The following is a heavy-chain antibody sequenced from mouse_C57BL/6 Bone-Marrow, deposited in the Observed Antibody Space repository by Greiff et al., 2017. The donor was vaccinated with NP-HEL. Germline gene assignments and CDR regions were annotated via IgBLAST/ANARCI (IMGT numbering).Heavy chain of an antibody. J-gene: IGHJ4*01. V-gene: IGHV5-17*01. CDR2: ISSGSSTI. Sequence: EVKLVESGGGLVKPGGSLKLSCAASGFTFSDYGMHWVRQAPEKGLEWVAYISSGSSTIYYADTVKGRFTISRDNAKNTLFLQMTSLRSEDTAMEYCARRYYGRGHYAMDYWGQGTSVTVSS. CDR1: GFTFSDYG. D-gene: IGHD1-1*01. CDR3: ARRYYGRGHYAMDY.